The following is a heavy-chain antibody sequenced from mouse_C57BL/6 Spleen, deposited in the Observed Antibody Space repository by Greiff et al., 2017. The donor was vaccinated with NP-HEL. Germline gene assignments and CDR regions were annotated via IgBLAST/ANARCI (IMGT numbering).Heavy chain of an antibody. V-gene: IGHV1-80*01. Sequence: QVQLKQSGAELVKPGASVKISCKASGYAFSSYWMNWVMQRPGKGLEWIGQIYPGDGDTNYNGKFKGKATLTADKSSSTAYMQLSSLTSEDSAVYFCARISYYAMDYWGQGTSVTVSS. J-gene: IGHJ4*01. CDR1: GYAFSSYW. CDR3: ARISYYAMDY. CDR2: IYPGDGDT.